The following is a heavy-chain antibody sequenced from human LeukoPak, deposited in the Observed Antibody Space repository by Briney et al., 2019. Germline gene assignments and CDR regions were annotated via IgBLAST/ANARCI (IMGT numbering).Heavy chain of an antibody. CDR1: GGSISSYY. CDR3: ARDHYCSGGSCQDWYFDL. D-gene: IGHD2-15*01. Sequence: SETLSLTCTVSGGSISSYYWSWIRQPPGKGLEWIGYIYYSGSTNYNPSLKSRVTISVDTSKNQFSLKLSSVTAADTAVYCCARDHYCSGGSCQDWYFDLWGRGTLVTVSS. J-gene: IGHJ2*01. V-gene: IGHV4-59*01. CDR2: IYYSGST.